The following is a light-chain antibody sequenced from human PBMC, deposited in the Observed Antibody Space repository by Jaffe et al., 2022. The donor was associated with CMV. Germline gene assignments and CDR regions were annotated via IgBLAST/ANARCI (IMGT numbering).Light chain of an antibody. J-gene: IGKJ2*01. CDR3: QQYYGLPRT. V-gene: IGKV1-8*01. CDR2: AAS. Sequence: AIRITQSPSSLSASTGDRVTITCRASHDVVSYLAWYQQKLGKAPKLLIYAASTLNDGVPSRFSGSGSGTDFTLTISCLQSEDFASYYCQQYYGLPRTFGQGTKVEMK. CDR1: HDVVSY.